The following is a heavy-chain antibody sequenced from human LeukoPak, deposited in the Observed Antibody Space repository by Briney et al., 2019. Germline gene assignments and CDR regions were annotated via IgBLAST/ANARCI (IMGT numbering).Heavy chain of an antibody. Sequence: QTGGSLRLSCAASGFTFSNYGMHWVRQAPGKGLEWVAVISYDGSNKDSADSVKGRFTISRDNAKNSLYLQMNSLRAEDTAVYYCARDFSGSIDAFDIWGQGTMVTVSS. D-gene: IGHD1-26*01. CDR2: ISYDGSNK. V-gene: IGHV3-30*03. CDR3: ARDFSGSIDAFDI. CDR1: GFTFSNYG. J-gene: IGHJ3*02.